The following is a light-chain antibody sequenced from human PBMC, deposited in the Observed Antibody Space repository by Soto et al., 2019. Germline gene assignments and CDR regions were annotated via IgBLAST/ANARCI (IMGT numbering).Light chain of an antibody. CDR2: GTA. Sequence: LTQSPRTLYLYPGERATLSCRASKRVTTSYLAWYQQKPGQAPRLLIYGTASRATGIPDRFSGSGSGRDFTLTITSLEPEDFAVYYCQQYETSLITFGQGTRLEIK. CDR3: QQYETSLIT. CDR1: KRVTTSY. V-gene: IGKV3-20*01. J-gene: IGKJ5*01.